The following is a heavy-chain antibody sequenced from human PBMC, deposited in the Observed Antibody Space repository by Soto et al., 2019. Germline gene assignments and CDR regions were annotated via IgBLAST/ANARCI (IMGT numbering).Heavy chain of an antibody. Sequence: QVQLQESGPGLVKPSGTLSLTCAVSGGSISSSNWWSWVRQLPGKGLEWIGESYHSGSTNYNPSLKRRVTISVDKSKNQFSLKLSSVTAADTAVYYCAREKGYSSSWGRGYYYYGMDVWGQGTKVTVSS. CDR2: SYHSGST. CDR3: AREKGYSSSWGRGYYYYGMDV. CDR1: GGSISSSNW. J-gene: IGHJ6*02. V-gene: IGHV4-4*02. D-gene: IGHD6-13*01.